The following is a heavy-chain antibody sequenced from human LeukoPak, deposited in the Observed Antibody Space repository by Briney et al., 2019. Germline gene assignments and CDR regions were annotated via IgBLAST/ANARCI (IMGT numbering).Heavy chain of an antibody. J-gene: IGHJ5*02. CDR1: GYTFTSYG. CDR2: ISAYNGNT. CDR3: ARLGGVRGVIGGWFDP. V-gene: IGHV1-18*01. Sequence: ASVKVSCKASGYTFTSYGISWVRQAPGQGLEWMGWISAYNGNTNYAQKLQGRVTMTTDRSTSTAYMELRSLRSDDTAVYYCARLGGVRGVIGGWFDPWGQGTLVTVSS. D-gene: IGHD3-10*01.